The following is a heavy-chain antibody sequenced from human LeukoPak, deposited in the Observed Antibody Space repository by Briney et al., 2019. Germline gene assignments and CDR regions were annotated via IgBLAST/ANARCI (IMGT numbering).Heavy chain of an antibody. CDR3: ARDVNYYGSGSYLDY. J-gene: IGHJ4*02. Sequence: PSETLSLTCTVSGGSISSGSIYWSCIRRPAGKGLECIGRIYTSGSTNYNPSFKSRVTISLDTSRNQFSLKLSSVTAADTAVYYCARDVNYYGSGSYLDYWGQGTLVTVSS. D-gene: IGHD3-10*01. CDR1: GGSISSGSIY. CDR2: IYTSGST. V-gene: IGHV4-61*02.